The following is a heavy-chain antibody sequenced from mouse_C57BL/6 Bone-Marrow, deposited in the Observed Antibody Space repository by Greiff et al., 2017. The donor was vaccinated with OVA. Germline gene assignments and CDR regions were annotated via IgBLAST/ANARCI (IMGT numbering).Heavy chain of an antibody. CDR2: INPNNGGT. D-gene: IGHD2-1*01. V-gene: IGHV1-26*01. J-gene: IGHJ2*01. Sequence: VQLQQSGPELVKPGASVKISCKASGYTFTDYYMNWLKQSPGQSLEWIGDINPNNGGTSYNQKFKGKATLTVDKSSSTAYMELRSLTSEDSAVYYCASGNSDYFDYWGQGTTLTVSS. CDR1: GYTFTDYY. CDR3: ASGNSDYFDY.